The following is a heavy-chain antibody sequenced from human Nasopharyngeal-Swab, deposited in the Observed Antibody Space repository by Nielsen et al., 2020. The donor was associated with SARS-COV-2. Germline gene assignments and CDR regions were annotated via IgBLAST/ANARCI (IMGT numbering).Heavy chain of an antibody. CDR1: GGSFSGYY. V-gene: IGHV4-34*01. CDR2: INHSGST. D-gene: IGHD2-15*01. CDR3: ARGPLPRYCSGGSCYSRYYYYMDV. Sequence: SETLSLTCAVYGGSFSGYYWSWIRQPPGKGLEWIGDINHSGSTNYNPSLKSRVTISVDTSKNQFSLKLSSVTAADTAVYYCARGPLPRYCSGGSCYSRYYYYMDVWGKGTTVTVSS. J-gene: IGHJ6*03.